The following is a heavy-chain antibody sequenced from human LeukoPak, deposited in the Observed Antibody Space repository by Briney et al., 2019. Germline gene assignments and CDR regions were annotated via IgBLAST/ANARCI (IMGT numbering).Heavy chain of an antibody. CDR3: TTVTMVRDYDY. CDR1: GFTFNNAW. V-gene: IGHV3-15*01. J-gene: IGHJ4*02. Sequence: GGSLRLSCAASGFTFNNAWMSWVRQAPGKGLEWVGRIKSKTDGGTTDNAAPVKGRFTISRDDSRNMLYLEMSNLKIEDTAVYYCTTVTMVRDYDYWGQGTLVTVSS. CDR2: IKSKTDGGTT. D-gene: IGHD3-10*01.